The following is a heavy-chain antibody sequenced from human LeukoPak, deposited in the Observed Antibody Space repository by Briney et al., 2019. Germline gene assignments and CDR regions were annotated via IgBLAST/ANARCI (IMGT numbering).Heavy chain of an antibody. Sequence: SSETLSLTCTVSGYSISSGYYWGWIRQPPGKGLEWIGSIYHSGSTYYNPSLKSRVTISVDTPNNQFSLKLSSVTAADTAVYYCATGVHGIAAAGDYYFDCWGQGTLVTVSS. D-gene: IGHD6-13*01. CDR3: ATGVHGIAAAGDYYFDC. J-gene: IGHJ4*02. CDR2: IYHSGST. CDR1: GYSISSGYY. V-gene: IGHV4-38-2*02.